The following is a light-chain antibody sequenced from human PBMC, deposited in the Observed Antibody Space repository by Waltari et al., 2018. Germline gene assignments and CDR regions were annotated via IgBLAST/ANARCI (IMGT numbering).Light chain of an antibody. V-gene: IGLV2-11*01. CDR1: RSDVGGYNY. CDR2: DAT. CDR3: CSYAGTYTPL. Sequence: QSALTQPRSVSGSPGQSVAISCTGTRSDVGGYNYVSWYQQYPGTAPKLIIYDATKRPSGVPDRFSGSKSGNTASLTISGLQAEDEADYYCCSYAGTYTPLFGGGTKLTVL. J-gene: IGLJ2*01.